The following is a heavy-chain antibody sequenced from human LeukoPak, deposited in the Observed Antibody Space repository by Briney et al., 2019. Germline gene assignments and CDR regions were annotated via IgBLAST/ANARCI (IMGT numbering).Heavy chain of an antibody. CDR1: GGSISSSSYY. V-gene: IGHV4-39*02. CDR3: ARDGYTAMVTYPGDYYYGMDV. Sequence: PSETLSLTCTVSGGSISSSSYYWGWIRQPPGKGLEWIGSIYYSGSTYYNPSLKSRVTISVDTSKNQFSLKLSSVTAADTAVYYCARDGYTAMVTYPGDYYYGMDVWGQGTTVTVSS. CDR2: IYYSGST. D-gene: IGHD5-18*01. J-gene: IGHJ6*02.